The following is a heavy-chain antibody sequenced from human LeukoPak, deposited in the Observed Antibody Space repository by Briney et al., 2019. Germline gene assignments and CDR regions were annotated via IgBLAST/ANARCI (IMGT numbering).Heavy chain of an antibody. CDR1: GFTFSTYE. V-gene: IGHV3-48*03. J-gene: IGHJ4*02. D-gene: IGHD1-26*01. CDR2: ISSSSSTI. Sequence: GGSLRLSCAASGFTFSTYEMNWVRQAPGKGLERVSYISSSSSTIYYADSVKGRFTISRDNSKNSLYLQMNSLRAEDTAVYYCASGAQSDYWGQGTLVTVSS. CDR3: ASGAQSDY.